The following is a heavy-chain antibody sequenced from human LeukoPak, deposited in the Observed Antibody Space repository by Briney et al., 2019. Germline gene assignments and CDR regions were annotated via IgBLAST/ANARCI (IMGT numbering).Heavy chain of an antibody. D-gene: IGHD6-13*01. CDR3: AKGQQPGLDFDY. V-gene: IGHV3-30*18. CDR1: GFTFSSYG. Sequence: PGRSLRLSCAASGFTFSSYGMHWVRQAPGKGLEWVAVISYDGSNKYYADSVKGRFTISRDNSKNTLYLQMNSLRAEDTAVYYCAKGQQPGLDFDYWGQGTLVTVSS. J-gene: IGHJ4*02. CDR2: ISYDGSNK.